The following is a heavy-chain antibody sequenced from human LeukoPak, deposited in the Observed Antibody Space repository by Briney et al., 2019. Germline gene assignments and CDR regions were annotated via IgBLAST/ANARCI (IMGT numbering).Heavy chain of an antibody. CDR1: GGSISSGGYH. CDR2: IYYSGST. Sequence: PSQTLSLTCTVSGGSISSGGYHWSWIRQHPGKGLEWIGYIYYSGSTYYNPSLKSRVTISVVTSKNQFSLKLSSVTAADTAVYYCARQRGLYSYGYVQPYYFDYWGQGTLVTVSS. CDR3: ARQRGLYSYGYVQPYYFDY. D-gene: IGHD5-18*01. J-gene: IGHJ4*02. V-gene: IGHV4-31*03.